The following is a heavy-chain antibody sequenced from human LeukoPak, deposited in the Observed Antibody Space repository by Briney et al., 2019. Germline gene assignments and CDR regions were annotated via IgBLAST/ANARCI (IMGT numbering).Heavy chain of an antibody. CDR2: IYNDGSRT. J-gene: IGHJ3*02. V-gene: IGHV3-74*01. Sequence: GGSLRLSCAASGFTFSSYWMHWVRQAPGKGLVWVSRIYNDGSRTSYADSVKGRFTISRDNAKSTLYLQMNSLRVEDTAVYYCARVRVGSGTSHAADAFDIWGQGTMVTVSS. D-gene: IGHD1-26*01. CDR1: GFTFSSYW. CDR3: ARVRVGSGTSHAADAFDI.